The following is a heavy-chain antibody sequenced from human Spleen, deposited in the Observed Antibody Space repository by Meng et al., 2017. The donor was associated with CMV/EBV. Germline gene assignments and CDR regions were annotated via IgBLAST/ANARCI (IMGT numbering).Heavy chain of an antibody. CDR2: ISSSSSYT. CDR1: GFTFSDYY. CDR3: ARTTYCGGDCYDY. D-gene: IGHD2-21*01. J-gene: IGHJ4*02. V-gene: IGHV3-11*05. Sequence: VQLVVAGGGVVPPGGSLRLPGADSGFTFSDYYMSWIRQAPGKGLEWVSYISSSSSYTNYADSVKGRFTISRDNAKNSLYLQMNSLRAEDTAVYYCARTTYCGGDCYDYWGQGTLVTVSS.